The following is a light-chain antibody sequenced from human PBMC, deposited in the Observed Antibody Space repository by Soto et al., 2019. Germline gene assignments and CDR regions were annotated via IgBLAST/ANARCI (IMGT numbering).Light chain of an antibody. CDR1: SSDVGGYNY. CDR2: EVT. J-gene: IGLJ2*01. CDR3: SSYTSSRNVV. V-gene: IGLV2-14*01. Sequence: QSALTQPASVSGSPGQSITISCTGTSSDVGGYNYVSWFQQHPGKAPKLMIYEVTNRPSGVSYRFSGSKSGNTASLTISGLQAEDEADYYCSSYTSSRNVVFGGGTKLTVL.